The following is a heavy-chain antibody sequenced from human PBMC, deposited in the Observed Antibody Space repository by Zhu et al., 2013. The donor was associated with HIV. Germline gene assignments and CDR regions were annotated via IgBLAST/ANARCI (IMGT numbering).Heavy chain of an antibody. CDR1: GDTLRNSD. J-gene: IGHJ4*03. CDR3: ARAASRHCDKRRCYWGTQNL. D-gene: IGHD7-27*01. CDR2: MNPRSENT. V-gene: IGHV1-8*01. Sequence: QGQLVQSADAVEEPGATLRVSCRASGDTLRNSDVHWVRQAPGQGLEWMGWMNPRSENTGSHPKFQDRIIMTWDTSTGTAHLEVTRLTSVDTALYFYARAASRHCDKRRCYWGTQNLWGQGTQVTVSS.